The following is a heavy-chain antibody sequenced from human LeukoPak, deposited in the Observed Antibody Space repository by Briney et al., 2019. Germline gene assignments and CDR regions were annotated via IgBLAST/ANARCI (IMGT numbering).Heavy chain of an antibody. Sequence: GGSLRLSCAVSGFTFRSYAMKWVRQAPGKGLEWVSGISGSGDSTYYADSVKGRFTISRDNSKNTLYLQMNSLRAEDTAVYYCARRSGIAVAGAFDYWGQGTLVTVSS. D-gene: IGHD6-19*01. V-gene: IGHV3-23*01. J-gene: IGHJ4*02. CDR2: ISGSGDST. CDR3: ARRSGIAVAGAFDY. CDR1: GFTFRSYA.